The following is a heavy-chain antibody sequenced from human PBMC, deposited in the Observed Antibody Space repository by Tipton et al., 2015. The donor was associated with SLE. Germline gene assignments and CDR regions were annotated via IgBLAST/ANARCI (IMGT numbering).Heavy chain of an antibody. J-gene: IGHJ3*02. CDR1: GGSLSRYY. D-gene: IGHD2-8*02. V-gene: IGHV4-4*07. CDR2: IYTDGTT. Sequence: TLSLTCTVSGGSLSRYYWSWIRQPAGKGLEWIGRIYTDGTTNYNPSLKSRVSISVDTSKNQFSLKLNSVTAADTAVYYCARALYGGVRGALDIWAQGTMVTVSS. CDR3: ARALYGGVRGALDI.